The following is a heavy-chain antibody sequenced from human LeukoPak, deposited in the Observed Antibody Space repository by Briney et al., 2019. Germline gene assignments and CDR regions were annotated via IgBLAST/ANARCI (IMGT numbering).Heavy chain of an antibody. CDR2: ISTATVNT. D-gene: IGHD2-21*02. Sequence: ASVKVSCKTSGYTFTSYGISWGRHAPGQGLEWMAWISTATVNTNYPDKGQGRVTVTTDTSTSTAYMELRSLRSDDTAVYDCAIQMSGDFYRDVFDVWGQGTMVTVSS. J-gene: IGHJ3*01. CDR1: GYTFTSYG. V-gene: IGHV1-18*01. CDR3: AIQMSGDFYRDVFDV.